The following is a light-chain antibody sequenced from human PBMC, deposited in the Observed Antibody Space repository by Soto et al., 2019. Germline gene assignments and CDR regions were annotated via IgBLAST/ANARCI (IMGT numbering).Light chain of an antibody. Sequence: EIVMRQSPATLSVSPAARSSLSCRASQSVSSNLAWYQQKPGQAPRLLIYGASTRATGIPARFSGSGSGTEFTLTISSLQSEDFATYYCQQGNSFPITFGQGTRLEI. CDR3: QQGNSFPIT. CDR2: GAS. J-gene: IGKJ5*01. V-gene: IGKV3-15*01. CDR1: QSVSSN.